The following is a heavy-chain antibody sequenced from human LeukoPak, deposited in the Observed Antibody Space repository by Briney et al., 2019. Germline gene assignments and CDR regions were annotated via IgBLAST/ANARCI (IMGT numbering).Heavy chain of an antibody. Sequence: KPSETLSLTCAVYGRSFSGYYWSWIRQPPGKGLEWIGEINHSGSTNYNPSLNSRVTISVDTSKNQFSLGLSSVTAADTAIYYCARAVSGRFDYWGQGTLVTVSS. CDR3: ARAVSGRFDY. D-gene: IGHD6-19*01. CDR1: GRSFSGYY. J-gene: IGHJ4*02. V-gene: IGHV4-34*01. CDR2: INHSGST.